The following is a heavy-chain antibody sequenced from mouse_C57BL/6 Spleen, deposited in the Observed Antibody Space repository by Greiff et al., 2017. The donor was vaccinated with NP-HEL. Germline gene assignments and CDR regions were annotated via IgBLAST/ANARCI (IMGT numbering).Heavy chain of an antibody. CDR3: ARQGGNYPPVIAY. D-gene: IGHD2-1*01. V-gene: IGHV5-2*01. CDR1: EYEFPSHD. CDR2: INSDGGST. Sequence: EVKLMESGGGLVQPGESLKLSCESNEYEFPSHDMSWVRKTPEKRLELVAAINSDGGSTYYPDTMERRFIISRDNTKTTLYLQMSSLRSEDTALYYCARQGGNYPPVIAYWGQGTLVTVSA. J-gene: IGHJ3*01.